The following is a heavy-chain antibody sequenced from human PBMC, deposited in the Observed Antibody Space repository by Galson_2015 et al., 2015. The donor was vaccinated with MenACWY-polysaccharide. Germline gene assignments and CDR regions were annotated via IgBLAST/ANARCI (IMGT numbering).Heavy chain of an antibody. Sequence: SLRLSCAASGFTFNTYAMSWVRQAPGKGLEWVSGISNSGGTTYYADSVKGRFTISRDNSKDILYLQMNSLRAEDTAIYYCGRYYGLDVWGQGTTVTVSS. CDR1: GFTFNTYA. CDR3: GRYYGLDV. V-gene: IGHV3-23*01. D-gene: IGHD3-9*01. J-gene: IGHJ6*02. CDR2: ISNSGGTT.